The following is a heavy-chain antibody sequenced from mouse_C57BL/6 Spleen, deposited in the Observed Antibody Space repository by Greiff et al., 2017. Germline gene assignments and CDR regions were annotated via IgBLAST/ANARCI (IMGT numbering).Heavy chain of an antibody. V-gene: IGHV1-22*01. D-gene: IGHD1-1*01. J-gene: IGHJ1*03. CDR1: GYTFTDYN. Sequence: VQLKQSGPELVKPGASVKMSCKASGYTFTDYNMHWVKQSHGKSLEWIGYINPNNGGTSYNQKFKGKATLTVNKSSSTAYMEHRSLTSEDSAVYYCARWEPYYYGRYWYFDVWGTGTTVTVSS. CDR2: INPNNGGT. CDR3: ARWEPYYYGRYWYFDV.